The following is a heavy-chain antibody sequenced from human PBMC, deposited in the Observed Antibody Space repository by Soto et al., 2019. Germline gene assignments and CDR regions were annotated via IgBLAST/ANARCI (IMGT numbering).Heavy chain of an antibody. CDR1: GYTFTGYY. D-gene: IGHD3-9*01. J-gene: IGHJ6*02. CDR3: ARDLRRGVLRYFDWSPRDYYYYGMDV. V-gene: IGHV1-2*02. Sequence: ASVKVSCKASGYTFTGYYMHWVRQPPGQGLEWMGWINPSSGGTNYAQKFQGRVTMTRDTSISTAYMELSRLRSDDTAVYYCARDLRRGVLRYFDWSPRDYYYYGMDVWGQGTTVTVSS. CDR2: INPSSGGT.